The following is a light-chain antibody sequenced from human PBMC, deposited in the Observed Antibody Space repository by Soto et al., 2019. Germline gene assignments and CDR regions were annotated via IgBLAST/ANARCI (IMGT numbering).Light chain of an antibody. Sequence: EIVLTQSPGTLSLSPGERATLSCRASQSVSSSYLAWYQQKPGQAPRLLIHGASSRATGIPDRFSGSGSGTDFTLSISRLEPEDFAVYYCQQYSSSFRTFGQGTNVEIK. CDR3: QQYSSSFRT. CDR2: GAS. J-gene: IGKJ1*01. V-gene: IGKV3-20*01. CDR1: QSVSSSY.